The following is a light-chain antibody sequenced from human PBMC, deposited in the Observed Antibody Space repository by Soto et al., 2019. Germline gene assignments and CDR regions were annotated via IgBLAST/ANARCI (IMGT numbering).Light chain of an antibody. CDR1: SSDVGGFNY. CDR3: ASYAGTYTV. CDR2: EVS. Sequence: QSALTQPASVSGSPGQSITISCTGTSSDVGGFNYVSWYQHHPGKAPKLMIYEVSNRPSGVSNRFSGSKSGNTASLTISGLQAEDEADYYCASYAGTYTVFGGGTKLTVL. V-gene: IGLV2-14*01. J-gene: IGLJ2*01.